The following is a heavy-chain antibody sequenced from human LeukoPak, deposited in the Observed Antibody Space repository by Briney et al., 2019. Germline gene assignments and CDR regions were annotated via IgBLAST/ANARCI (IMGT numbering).Heavy chain of an antibody. J-gene: IGHJ4*02. CDR2: INPNSGGT. D-gene: IGHD4-17*01. CDR3: ARDPLTRSTVTTSDY. Sequence: ASVKVSCKASGYTFTGYYMHWLRQAPGQGLEWMGRINPNSGGTNYAQKFQGRVTMTRDTSISTAYMDLSRLRSDDTAVYYCARDPLTRSTVTTSDYWGQGTLVTVSS. V-gene: IGHV1-2*06. CDR1: GYTFTGYY.